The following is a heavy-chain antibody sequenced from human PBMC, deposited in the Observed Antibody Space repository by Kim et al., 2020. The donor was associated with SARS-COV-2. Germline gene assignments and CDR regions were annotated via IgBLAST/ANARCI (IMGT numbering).Heavy chain of an antibody. Sequence: GGSLRLSCAASGFTFSSYEMNWVRQAPGKGLEWVSYISSSGSTIYYADSVKGRFTISRDNAKNSLYLQMNSLRAEDTAVYYCARSGQPGILWFGEVSGRVKPYFDYWGQGTLVTVSS. V-gene: IGHV3-48*03. J-gene: IGHJ4*02. CDR3: ARSGQPGILWFGEVSGRVKPYFDY. D-gene: IGHD3-10*01. CDR1: GFTFSSYE. CDR2: ISSSGSTI.